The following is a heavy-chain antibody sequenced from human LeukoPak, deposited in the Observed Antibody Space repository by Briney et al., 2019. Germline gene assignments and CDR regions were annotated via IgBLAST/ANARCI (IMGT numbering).Heavy chain of an antibody. V-gene: IGHV3-23*01. CDR2: ISGSGGST. CDR3: AKTMVRGVNFFDY. CDR1: GFTFSSYA. Sequence: PGGSLRLSCAASGFTFSSYAVSWVRQAPGKGLEWVSAISGSGGSTYYADSVKGRFTISRDNSKNTLYLQMNSLRAEDTAVYYCAKTMVRGVNFFDYWGQGTLVTVSS. D-gene: IGHD3-10*01. J-gene: IGHJ4*02.